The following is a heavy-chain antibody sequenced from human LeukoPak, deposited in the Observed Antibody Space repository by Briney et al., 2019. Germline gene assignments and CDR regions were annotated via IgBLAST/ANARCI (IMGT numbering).Heavy chain of an antibody. CDR3: AKASEAIVVVVAARVVYLDY. D-gene: IGHD2-15*01. J-gene: IGHJ4*02. V-gene: IGHV3-23*01. Sequence: GGSLRLSCAASGFTFSSYAMSWVRQAPGKGLEWVSAISGSGGSTYYADSVKGRFTISRDNSKNTLYLQMNSLRAEDTAVYYCAKASEAIVVVVAARVVYLDYWGQGTLVTVSS. CDR1: GFTFSSYA. CDR2: ISGSGGST.